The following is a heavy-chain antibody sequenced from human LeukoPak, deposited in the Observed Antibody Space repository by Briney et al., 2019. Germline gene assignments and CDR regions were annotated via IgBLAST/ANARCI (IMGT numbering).Heavy chain of an antibody. D-gene: IGHD5-18*01. V-gene: IGHV3-21*01. CDR3: ARIEDVTRGYNHAYYFDY. CDR1: GFTFSSYS. Sequence: GGSLRLSCAASGFTFSSYSMNWVRQAPGKGLEWVSSISSSSSYIYYADSVKGRFTISRDNAKNSLYPQMNSLRAEDTAVYYCARIEDVTRGYNHAYYFDYWGQGTLVTVSS. J-gene: IGHJ4*02. CDR2: ISSSSSYI.